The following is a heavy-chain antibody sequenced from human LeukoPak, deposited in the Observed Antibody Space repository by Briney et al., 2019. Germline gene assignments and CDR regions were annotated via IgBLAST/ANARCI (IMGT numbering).Heavy chain of an antibody. CDR3: ARSILQLWRYFFDY. Sequence: GGSLRLSCAASGFTVSSNYMSWVRQAPGKGLEWVSVIYSGGSTYYADSVKGRFTISRDNSKNTLYLQMNSLRAEDTAVYYCARSILQLWRYFFDYWGQGTLVTVSS. CDR2: IYSGGST. J-gene: IGHJ4*02. CDR1: GFTVSSNY. D-gene: IGHD5-18*01. V-gene: IGHV3-66*01.